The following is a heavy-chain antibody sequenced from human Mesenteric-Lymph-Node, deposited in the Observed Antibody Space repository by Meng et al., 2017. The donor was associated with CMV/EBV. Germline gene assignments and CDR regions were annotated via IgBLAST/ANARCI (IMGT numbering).Heavy chain of an antibody. J-gene: IGHJ4*02. CDR2: ISSDGGTT. CDR3: AHGAGTGWFYFDY. CDR1: GLTFNNYA. V-gene: IGHV3-23*01. D-gene: IGHD6-19*01. Sequence: ASGLTFNNYAMSWVRQAPGKGLDWVSTISSDGGTTHYADSVKGRFTISRDNSKNTLYLQMNSLRAEDTAVYYCAHGAGTGWFYFDYWGQGTLVTVSS.